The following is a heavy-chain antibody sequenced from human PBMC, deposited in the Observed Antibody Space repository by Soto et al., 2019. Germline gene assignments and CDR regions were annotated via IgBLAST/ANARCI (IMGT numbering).Heavy chain of an antibody. D-gene: IGHD3-22*01. CDR2: ISSSSSFI. CDR3: VRDEDGSGYSHFDY. Sequence: GGSLRLSCAASGFTFSSYSMNWVRQAPGKGLEWVSYISSSSSFIYYADSVKGRFTISRDNAKNSLDLQMNSLRDEDTAVYYCVRDEDGSGYSHFDYWGQGTVVTVSS. V-gene: IGHV3-48*02. J-gene: IGHJ4*02. CDR1: GFTFSSYS.